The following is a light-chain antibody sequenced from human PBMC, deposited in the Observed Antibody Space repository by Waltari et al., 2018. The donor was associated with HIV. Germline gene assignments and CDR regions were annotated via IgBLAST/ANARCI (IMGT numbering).Light chain of an antibody. Sequence: QSVLTQSPSISGTPGQRVAISCSGSSSNIGNNYVSWYQQVPGPTPKLLIFWNTQRPAGVPDRFSGSVSGTSASLAISGLRSDDEANYYCAVWDNSLSAQVFGGGTTLTVL. V-gene: IGLV1-47*01. CDR1: SSNIGNNY. CDR3: AVWDNSLSAQV. CDR2: WNT. J-gene: IGLJ3*02.